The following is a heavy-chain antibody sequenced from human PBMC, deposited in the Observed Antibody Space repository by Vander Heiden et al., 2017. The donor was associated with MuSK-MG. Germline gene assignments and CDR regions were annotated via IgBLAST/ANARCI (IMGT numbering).Heavy chain of an antibody. CDR1: GFTFSSYA. CDR2: ISGSGGST. CDR3: AKADGARLVDAFDI. V-gene: IGHV3-23*01. D-gene: IGHD4-17*01. Sequence: EVQLLESGGGLVQPGGSLRLSCAASGFTFSSYAMSWVRQAPGKGLEWVSAISGSGGSTYYADAGKGRFTISRDNSKNTLYLQMKSLRAEETAVYYFAKADGARLVDAFDIGGQGTMVTVFS. J-gene: IGHJ3*02.